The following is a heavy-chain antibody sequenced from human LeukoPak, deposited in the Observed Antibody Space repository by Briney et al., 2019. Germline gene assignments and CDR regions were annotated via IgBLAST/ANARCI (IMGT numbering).Heavy chain of an antibody. D-gene: IGHD2-15*01. J-gene: IGHJ1*01. CDR3: ARVYWHENAEYLQH. CDR2: IYSDDSA. V-gene: IGHV3-66*01. Sequence: GGSLRLSCAASGFTVTSYYMSWVRQAPGKGLEWVSVIYSDDSAHYAESVKGRFTVSTDHSTNTLYLQMNNLRAEDTAVFYYARVYWHENAEYLQHWGQGTLVTVSS. CDR1: GFTVTSYY.